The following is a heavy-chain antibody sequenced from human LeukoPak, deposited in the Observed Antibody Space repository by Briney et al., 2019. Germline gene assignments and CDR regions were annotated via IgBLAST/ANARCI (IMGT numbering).Heavy chain of an antibody. V-gene: IGHV1-69*02. J-gene: IGHJ4*02. CDR1: GGTFSSYT. CDR3: ARSSGSYYFDY. D-gene: IGHD1-26*01. Sequence: SVKVSCXASGGTFSSYTISWVRQARGQGLEWMGRIIPILGIANYAQKFQGRVTITADKSTSTAYMELSSLRSEDTAVYYCARSSGSYYFDYWGQGTLVTVSS. CDR2: IIPILGIA.